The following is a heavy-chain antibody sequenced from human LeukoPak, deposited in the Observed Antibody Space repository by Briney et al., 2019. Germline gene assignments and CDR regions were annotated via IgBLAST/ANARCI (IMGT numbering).Heavy chain of an antibody. V-gene: IGHV4-39*01. CDR2: IYYSGST. D-gene: IGHD4-11*01. Sequence: SETLSLTCTVSGGSIRSSSYYWGWIRQPPGKGLEWIGSIYYSGSTYYNPSLKSRVTISVDTSKNQFSLKLSSVTAADTAVYYCARLGRTVTTPLWYWGQGTLVTVSS. CDR1: GGSIRSSSYY. J-gene: IGHJ4*02. CDR3: ARLGRTVTTPLWY.